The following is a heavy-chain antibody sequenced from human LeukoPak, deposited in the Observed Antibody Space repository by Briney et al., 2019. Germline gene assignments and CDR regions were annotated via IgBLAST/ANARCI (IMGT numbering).Heavy chain of an antibody. V-gene: IGHV3-23*01. CDR2: ISGSGGST. CDR1: GFTFSGYA. Sequence: GGSLRLSCAASGFTFSGYAMSWVRQAPGKGLEWVSAISGSGGSTYYADSVKGRFTISRDNSKNTLYLQMNSLRAEDTAVYYCAKAMVRGVLYYFDYWGQGTLVTVSS. J-gene: IGHJ4*02. D-gene: IGHD3-10*01. CDR3: AKAMVRGVLYYFDY.